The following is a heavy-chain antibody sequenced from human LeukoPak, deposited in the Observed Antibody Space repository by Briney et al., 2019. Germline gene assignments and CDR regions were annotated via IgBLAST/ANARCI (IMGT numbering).Heavy chain of an antibody. Sequence: GASVKVSCKASGYTFTGYYMHWVRQAPGQGLEWMGWINPNSGGTNYAQKFQGRVTMTRDTSISTAYMELSRLRSDDTAVYYCARDVQWLVPGGPTTTGGDDYWGQGTLVTVSS. D-gene: IGHD6-19*01. CDR1: GYTFTGYY. V-gene: IGHV1-2*02. CDR2: INPNSGGT. CDR3: ARDVQWLVPGGPTTTGGDDY. J-gene: IGHJ4*02.